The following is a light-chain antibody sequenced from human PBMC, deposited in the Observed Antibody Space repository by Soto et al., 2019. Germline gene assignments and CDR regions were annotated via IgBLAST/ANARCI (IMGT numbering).Light chain of an antibody. Sequence: DIVMTQSPLSLPVTPGEPASISCRSSQSLLHSNGYNYLDWYLQKPGQSPQPLIYLGSNRASGVPDRFSGSGSGTDFTLKISRVEAEDVGVYYCMQALQTLHTFGQGTKLEIK. CDR1: QSLLHSNGYNY. J-gene: IGKJ2*01. CDR3: MQALQTLHT. CDR2: LGS. V-gene: IGKV2-28*01.